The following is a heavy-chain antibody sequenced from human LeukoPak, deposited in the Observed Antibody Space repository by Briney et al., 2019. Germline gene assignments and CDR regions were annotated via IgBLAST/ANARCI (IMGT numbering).Heavy chain of an antibody. CDR1: GYTFTSHY. J-gene: IGHJ4*02. CDR3: AREGRAWLVYVY. V-gene: IGHV1-46*01. Sequence: ASVKVSCKASGYTFTSHYIHWVRQAPGQGLEWMGTVNPSGGGTRYAQKFQDRVTMTRDKSTSTVYMELSSLRSEDTAVYYCAREGRAWLVYVYWGQGTQVTVSS. D-gene: IGHD6-19*01. CDR2: VNPSGGGT.